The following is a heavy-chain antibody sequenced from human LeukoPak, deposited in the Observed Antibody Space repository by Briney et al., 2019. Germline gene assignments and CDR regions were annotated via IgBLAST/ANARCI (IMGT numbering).Heavy chain of an antibody. CDR3: ATTVGSYFDY. CDR1: GGSISSGGYY. D-gene: IGHD3-16*01. J-gene: IGHJ4*02. CDR2: FYYSGST. Sequence: PSETPSLTCTVSGGSISSGGYYLSWLRQHPGKGLEWIGYFYYSGSTYYTPSLKSRVTMSVGTSENQFSLKLSSVTAADTAVYYCATTVGSYFDYWSQGTLVTVSS. V-gene: IGHV4-31*03.